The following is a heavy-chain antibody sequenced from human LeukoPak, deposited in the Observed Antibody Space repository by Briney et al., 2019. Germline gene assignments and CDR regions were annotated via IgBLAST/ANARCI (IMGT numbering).Heavy chain of an antibody. D-gene: IGHD3-10*01. J-gene: IGHJ3*02. CDR1: GGSISSGGYY. Sequence: SQTLSLTCTVSGGSISSGGYYWSWIRQHPGKGLEWIGYIYYSGSTYYNPSLKSRVTISVDTSKNQFSLKLSSVTAADTAVYYCARTWLWFGEFAGAFDIWGQGTMVTVSS. CDR3: ARTWLWFGEFAGAFDI. V-gene: IGHV4-30-4*08. CDR2: IYYSGST.